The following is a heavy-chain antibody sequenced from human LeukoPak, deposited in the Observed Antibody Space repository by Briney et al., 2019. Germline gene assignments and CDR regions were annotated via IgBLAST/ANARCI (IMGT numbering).Heavy chain of an antibody. CDR3: AKYELGFLPSDF. CDR1: GFTFSSYA. J-gene: IGHJ4*02. Sequence: GGSLRLSCAASGFTFSSYAMSWVRQAPGKGLEWVSAISGSGRNTYYAESVRGRFSISRDNSRATLYLQMNSLRAEDTAVYYCAKYELGFLPSDFWGQGTLVTVSS. V-gene: IGHV3-23*01. CDR2: ISGSGRNT. D-gene: IGHD3-10*01.